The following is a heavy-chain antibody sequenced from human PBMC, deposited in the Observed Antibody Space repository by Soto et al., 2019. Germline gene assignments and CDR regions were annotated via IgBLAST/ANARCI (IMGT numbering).Heavy chain of an antibody. V-gene: IGHV1-69*06. J-gene: IGHJ6*02. Sequence: SVKVSCKASGGTFSSYAISWVRQAPGQGLEWMGGIIPIFGTANYAQKFQGRVAITADKSTSTAYMELSSLRSEDTAVYYCARDIVVVVAATPHRTYYYYGMDVWGQGTTVTVSS. D-gene: IGHD2-15*01. CDR3: ARDIVVVVAATPHRTYYYYGMDV. CDR1: GGTFSSYA. CDR2: IIPIFGTA.